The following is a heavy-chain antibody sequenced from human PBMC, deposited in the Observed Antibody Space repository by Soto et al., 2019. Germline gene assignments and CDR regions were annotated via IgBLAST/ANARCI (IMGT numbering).Heavy chain of an antibody. CDR1: GFIFSTYT. CDR2: ISAGSDAI. D-gene: IGHD3-16*01. V-gene: IGHV3-48*02. CDR3: ARLYTTTRVGAWLDP. Sequence: EGQLVESGGGLVLPGGSLRLSCAASGFIFSTYTLNWVRQAPGKGLEWVSYISAGSDAIHYADSVKGRFTVSRDNAKNSLFLKMNRLRDEDTAVYYCARLYTTTRVGAWLDPWCQGNLVTGSS. J-gene: IGHJ5*02.